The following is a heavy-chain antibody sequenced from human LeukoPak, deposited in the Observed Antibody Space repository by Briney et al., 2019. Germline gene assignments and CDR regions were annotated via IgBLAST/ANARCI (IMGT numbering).Heavy chain of an antibody. CDR2: INHRETT. CDR1: GGSFSGYY. V-gene: IGHV4-34*01. Sequence: PSETLSLTCAVYGGSFSGYYWSWIRQPPGKGLEWSGEINHRETTNYNPSLKSRITISLDTSKNHFSLRLSSVTAADTAVYYCARGRLGGSGSYYHNWFDPWGQGTLVTVSS. D-gene: IGHD3-10*01. CDR3: ARGRLGGSGSYYHNWFDP. J-gene: IGHJ5*02.